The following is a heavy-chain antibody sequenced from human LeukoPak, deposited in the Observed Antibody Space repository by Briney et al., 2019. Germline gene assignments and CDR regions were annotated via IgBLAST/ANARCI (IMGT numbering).Heavy chain of an antibody. D-gene: IGHD4-23*01. CDR2: ISRSGSIT. CDR1: GFTFSSCE. CDR3: AIHDYHSNSDAFDV. V-gene: IGHV3-48*03. Sequence: TGGSLRLSCAASGFTFSSCELSWVRQAPTKGPEWVSYISRSGSITYYADSVKGRFTISRDSAKHSLYLQMNSLRAEDTAVYYCAIHDYHSNSDAFDVWGQGTMVTVSS. J-gene: IGHJ3*01.